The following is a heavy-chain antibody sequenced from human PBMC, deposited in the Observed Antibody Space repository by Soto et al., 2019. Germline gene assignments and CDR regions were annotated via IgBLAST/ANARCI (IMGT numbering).Heavy chain of an antibody. CDR3: ARDGGYSRGYHYFGMDV. D-gene: IGHD5-18*01. Sequence: QVQLQESGPGLVKPSETLSLTCAVSGGSVSSTGYYWSWIRQPPGKELEWIGYIYYSGSTNYNPSLKSRVTISVDTSKNQFSLNLSSVIAADTAVYYCARDGGYSRGYHYFGMDVWGQGTTVTVSS. CDR2: IYYSGST. CDR1: GGSVSSTGYY. J-gene: IGHJ6*02. V-gene: IGHV4-61*08.